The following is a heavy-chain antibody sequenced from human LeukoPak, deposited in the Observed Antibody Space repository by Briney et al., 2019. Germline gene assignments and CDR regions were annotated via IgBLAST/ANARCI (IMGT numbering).Heavy chain of an antibody. CDR3: TRESGSYHGNDY. CDR2: INPNNGAT. CDR1: EYTFTGYY. J-gene: IGHJ4*02. Sequence: GASVKVSCKASEYTFTGYYIHWVRQAPGQGLEWMGRINPNNGATNYAQKLQGRVTITGDTSISTAYMELSSLRSDDTAVYYCTRESGSYHGNDYWGQGTLVTVSS. D-gene: IGHD1-26*01. V-gene: IGHV1-2*06.